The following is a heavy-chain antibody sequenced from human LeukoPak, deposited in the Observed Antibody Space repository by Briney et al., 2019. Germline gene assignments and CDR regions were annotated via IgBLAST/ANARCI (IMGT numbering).Heavy chain of an antibody. CDR3: ARVPLVLPFVVS. CDR1: GFTFSLYS. V-gene: IGHV3-21*01. D-gene: IGHD3-3*01. J-gene: IGHJ5*02. CDR2: ITSNSGTYI. Sequence: GGSLRLSCAASGFTFSLYSMNWVRQAPGKGLEWVSSITSNSGTYIYYADSVKGRFTISRDNAKNSLYLQMNSLRAEDTAVYYCARVPLVLPFVVSWGQGTLVTVSS.